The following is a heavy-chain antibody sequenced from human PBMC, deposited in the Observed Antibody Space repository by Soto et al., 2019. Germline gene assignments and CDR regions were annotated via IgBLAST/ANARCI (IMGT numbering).Heavy chain of an antibody. J-gene: IGHJ5*02. CDR1: GGSISSSSYY. D-gene: IGHD6-6*01. Sequence: SETLSLTCTVSGGSISSSSYYWGWIRQSPGKGLEWIGSIYYSGSTYYNPSLKSRVTISVDTSKNQFSLKLSSVTAADTAVYYCARPGIIAARRGWFDPWGQGTLVTVSS. CDR3: ARPGIIAARRGWFDP. CDR2: IYYSGST. V-gene: IGHV4-39*01.